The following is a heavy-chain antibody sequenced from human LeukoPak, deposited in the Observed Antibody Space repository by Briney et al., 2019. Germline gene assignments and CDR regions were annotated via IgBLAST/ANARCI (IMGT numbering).Heavy chain of an antibody. D-gene: IGHD3-22*01. CDR1: GGSISSYY. J-gene: IGHJ4*02. Sequence: SETLSLTCTVSGGSISSYYWSWIRQPAGKGLEWIGRIYTSGSTNYNPSLKSRVTMSVDTPKNQFSLKPSSVTAADTAVYYCARRYYDSSGYSLFDYWGQGTLVTVSS. V-gene: IGHV4-4*07. CDR3: ARRYYDSSGYSLFDY. CDR2: IYTSGST.